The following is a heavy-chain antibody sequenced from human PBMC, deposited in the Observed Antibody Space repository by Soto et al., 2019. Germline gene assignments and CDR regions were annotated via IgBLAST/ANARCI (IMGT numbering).Heavy chain of an antibody. CDR1: GGSISSYF. CDR2: IYYSGTT. Sequence: SETRSLTCTVSGGSISSYFWSWIRQPPGKGLEWIGYIYYSGTTNYNPSLKNRVTISVDTSKNQFSLSLSSVTAADTGVYYCARETGSGSYYDYWGQGALVTVSS. D-gene: IGHD3-10*01. V-gene: IGHV4-59*01. J-gene: IGHJ4*02. CDR3: ARETGSGSYYDY.